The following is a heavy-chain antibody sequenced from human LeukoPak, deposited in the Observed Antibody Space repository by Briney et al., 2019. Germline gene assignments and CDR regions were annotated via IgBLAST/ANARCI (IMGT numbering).Heavy chain of an antibody. D-gene: IGHD3-22*01. V-gene: IGHV3-53*01. J-gene: IGHJ4*02. CDR2: IYSGGGT. CDR3: ARVSYDSSGYYFDY. CDR1: GFTISSNY. Sequence: PGGSLRLFCAASGFTISSNYMSWVRQAPGKGLEWVSVIYSGGGTYYADSVKGRFTISRDNSKNTLYLQMNSLRAEDTAVYYCARVSYDSSGYYFDYWGQGTLVTVSS.